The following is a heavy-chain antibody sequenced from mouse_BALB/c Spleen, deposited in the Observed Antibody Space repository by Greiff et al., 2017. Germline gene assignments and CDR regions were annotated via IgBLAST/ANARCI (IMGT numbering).Heavy chain of an antibody. V-gene: IGHV5-17*02. J-gene: IGHJ4*01. Sequence: DVMLVESGGGLVQPGGSRKLSCAASGFTFSSFGMHWVRQAPEKGLEWVAYISSGSSTIYYADTVKGRFTISRDNPKNTLFLQMTSLRSEDTAMYYCARGGGNYEDYAMDYWGQGTSVTVSS. CDR1: GFTFSSFG. CDR2: ISSGSSTI. CDR3: ARGGGNYEDYAMDY. D-gene: IGHD2-1*01.